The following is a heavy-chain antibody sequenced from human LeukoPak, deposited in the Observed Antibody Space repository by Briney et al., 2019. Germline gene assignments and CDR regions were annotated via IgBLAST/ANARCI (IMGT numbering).Heavy chain of an antibody. CDR2: IESNGLA. V-gene: IGHV3-74*01. CDR3: ARAVTYFYGSVTYDWFES. J-gene: IGHJ5*01. D-gene: IGHD3-10*01. Sequence: GGSLKLSCAASGFTFSSYWMHWVRQTPGKGLMWVSRIESNGLAFYADSVRDRFTISRDNAKNTVYLQMNSLRADDTAMYYCARAVTYFYGSVTYDWFESWGQGTLVTVSS. CDR1: GFTFSSYW.